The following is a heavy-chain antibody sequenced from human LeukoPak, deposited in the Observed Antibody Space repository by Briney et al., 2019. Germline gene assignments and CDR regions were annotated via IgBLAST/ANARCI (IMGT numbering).Heavy chain of an antibody. Sequence: PAGGSLRLSCAASGFTFSSYAMSWVRQAPGKGLEWVSTINGGGVNTHYADSVGGRFTISRDNSKNTLFLQMNSLRDEDTAVYYCAKDLYSNYGPADYWGQGNPVTVSS. D-gene: IGHD4-11*01. J-gene: IGHJ4*02. CDR3: AKDLYSNYGPADY. V-gene: IGHV3-23*01. CDR2: INGGGVNT. CDR1: GFTFSSYA.